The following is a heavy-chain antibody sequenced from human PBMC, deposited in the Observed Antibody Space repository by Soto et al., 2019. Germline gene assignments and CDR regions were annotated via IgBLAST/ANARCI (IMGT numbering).Heavy chain of an antibody. V-gene: IGHV4-59*08. Sequence: SETLSLTCTVSGASINDYYWSWIRQLPGNGLEWIGYIHHSGSTYYNPSLKSRVTISVDTSKNQFSLKLSSVTAADTAVYYCARRRRLQPYYFDYWGQGTLVTVSS. CDR1: GASINDYY. CDR3: ARRRRLQPYYFDY. J-gene: IGHJ4*02. CDR2: IHHSGST. D-gene: IGHD1-1*01.